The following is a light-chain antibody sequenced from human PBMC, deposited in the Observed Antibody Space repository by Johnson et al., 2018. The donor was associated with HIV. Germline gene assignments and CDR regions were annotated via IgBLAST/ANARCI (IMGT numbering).Light chain of an antibody. CDR3: GTWGGV. Sequence: SILTQPPSVSAAPGQKVTISCSGSSSNIGNNYVSWYQQLPGRAPKLLIYDNNKRPSGIPDRFSGSKSGTSATLGITGLQTGDEADYYCGTWGGVFGTGTKVTVL. CDR1: SSNIGNNY. J-gene: IGLJ1*01. V-gene: IGLV1-51*01. CDR2: DNN.